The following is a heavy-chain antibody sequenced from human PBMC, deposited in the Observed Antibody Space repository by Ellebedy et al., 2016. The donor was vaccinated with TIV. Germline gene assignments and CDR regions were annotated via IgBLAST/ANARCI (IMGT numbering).Heavy chain of an antibody. Sequence: GESLKISCAASGFTFSSYAASWVRQAPGKGLEWVAGLNANGVVIAYADSVEGRFTISRDNSKNTLYLQMNSLRVEDTAVYYCAKFRGLTWFGDFTDYWGQGTLVTVSS. CDR1: GFTFSSYA. D-gene: IGHD3-10*01. V-gene: IGHV3-23*01. J-gene: IGHJ4*02. CDR3: AKFRGLTWFGDFTDY. CDR2: LNANGVVI.